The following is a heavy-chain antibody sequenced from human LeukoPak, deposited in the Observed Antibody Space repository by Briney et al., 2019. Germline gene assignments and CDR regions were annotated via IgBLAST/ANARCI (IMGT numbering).Heavy chain of an antibody. D-gene: IGHD3-22*01. CDR2: ISHEGSNK. CDR3: AKGIDSSGYWADY. V-gene: IGHV3-30*18. J-gene: IGHJ4*02. Sequence: LPGRSLRLSCAASGFTFSNYGVHWVRQAPGKGLEWVAVISHEGSNKHYADSVKGRFTISRDNSKNMLYLQMNSLRGEDTAVYYCAKGIDSSGYWADYWGQGTLVTVSS. CDR1: GFTFSNYG.